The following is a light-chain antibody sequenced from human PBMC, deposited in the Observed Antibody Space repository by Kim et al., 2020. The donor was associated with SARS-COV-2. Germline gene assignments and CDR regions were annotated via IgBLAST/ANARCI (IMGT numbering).Light chain of an antibody. CDR1: QNISTS. V-gene: IGKV3-15*01. Sequence: SPGEKATLSCRASQNISTSLAWYQRQPGQSPRLLIFGSSTRATGVPARFSGSGSGTTFTLTISSLQSEDFALYYCQEYESWPPAFTFGGGTKLEIK. J-gene: IGKJ4*01. CDR2: GSS. CDR3: QEYESWPPAFT.